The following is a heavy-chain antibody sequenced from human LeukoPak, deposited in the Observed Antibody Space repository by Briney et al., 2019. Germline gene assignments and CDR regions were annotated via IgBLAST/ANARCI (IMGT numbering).Heavy chain of an antibody. V-gene: IGHV4-61*02. CDR2: IYTSGST. Sequence: SETLSLTCTVSGGSISNGGYYWSWIRQPAGKGLEWIVRIYTSGSTNYNPSLKSRLTISVDTSKNQFSLKLSSVTAADTAVYYCARTTEGGYSYGYFYYYYMDVWGKGTTVTISS. D-gene: IGHD5-18*01. J-gene: IGHJ6*03. CDR1: GGSISNGGYY. CDR3: ARTTEGGYSYGYFYYYYMDV.